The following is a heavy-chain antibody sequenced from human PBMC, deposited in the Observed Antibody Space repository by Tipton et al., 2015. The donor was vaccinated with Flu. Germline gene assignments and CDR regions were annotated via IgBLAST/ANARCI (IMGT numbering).Heavy chain of an antibody. J-gene: IGHJ2*01. D-gene: IGHD6-13*01. Sequence: LRLSCAVYGGSFSGYYWSWIRQPPGKGLEWIGEINHSGSTNYNPSLKSRVTISVGTSKNQFSLKLSSVTAADTAVHYCASRGAAAAPGWYFDLWGRGTLVPVSS. CDR3: ASRGAAAAPGWYFDL. CDR1: GGSFSGYY. CDR2: INHSGST. V-gene: IGHV4-34*01.